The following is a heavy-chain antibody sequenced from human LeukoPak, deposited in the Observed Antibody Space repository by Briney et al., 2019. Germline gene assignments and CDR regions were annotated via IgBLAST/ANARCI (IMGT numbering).Heavy chain of an antibody. CDR1: GGSISSSSYY. Sequence: SETLSLTCTVSGGSISSSSYYWGWIRQPPGKGLEWIGSIYYSGSTYYNPSLKSRVTISVDTSKNQFSLKLSSVTAADTAVYYCARSYPLRIFDYWGQGTLVTVSS. CDR3: ARSYPLRIFDY. CDR2: IYYSGST. J-gene: IGHJ4*02. V-gene: IGHV4-39*01. D-gene: IGHD5-12*01.